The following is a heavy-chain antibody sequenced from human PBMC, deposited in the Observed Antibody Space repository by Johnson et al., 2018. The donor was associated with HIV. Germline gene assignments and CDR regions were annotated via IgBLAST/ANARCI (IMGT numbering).Heavy chain of an antibody. CDR1: GFTFSSYG. CDR2: ISYDGSNK. J-gene: IGHJ3*02. CDR3: ARDLRVGAIDAFDI. V-gene: IGHV3-30*03. D-gene: IGHD1-26*01. Sequence: QLVESGGGVVQPGRSLRLSCAASGFTFSSYGMHWVRQAPGKGLEWVAVISYDGSNKYYVDSVKGRFTISRDNAKNSLYLQMNSLRAEDTAMYYCARDLRVGAIDAFDIWGQGTMVTVSS.